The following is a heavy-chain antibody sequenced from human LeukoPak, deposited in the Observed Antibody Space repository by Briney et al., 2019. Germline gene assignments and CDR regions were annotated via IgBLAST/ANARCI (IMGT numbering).Heavy chain of an antibody. Sequence: PSETHSLVCTVSGVSIGSRLYYWGWIRQPPGKGLEWIGSIYYSGNAYYNPSLRSRVNISVDTSKNQFSLKLSSVTAADTAVYYCARLYRRKSCGYWGKDNGDPVSS. V-gene: IGHV4-39*01. CDR3: ARLYRRKSCGY. J-gene: IGHJ1*01. CDR2: IYYSGNA. D-gene: IGHD6-25*01. CDR1: GVSIGSRLYY.